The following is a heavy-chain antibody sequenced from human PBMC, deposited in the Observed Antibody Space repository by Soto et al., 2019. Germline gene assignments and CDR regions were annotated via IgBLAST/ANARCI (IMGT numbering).Heavy chain of an antibody. CDR3: ARARVAERPYNY. CDR2: IYYSRSP. V-gene: IGHV4-31*03. D-gene: IGHD6-6*01. CDR1: GSSISRGCYY. J-gene: IGHJ4*02. Sequence: TLLLTCSVSGSSISRGCYYSGWVRQHPGKGLEGSDYIYYSRSPYYNPSLKSRVTISVDTSKNQCSLRLSSVTAADTAVYYCARARVAERPYNYWGQGILVTVSA.